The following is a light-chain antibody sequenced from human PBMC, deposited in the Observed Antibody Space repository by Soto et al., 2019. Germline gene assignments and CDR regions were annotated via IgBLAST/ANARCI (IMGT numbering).Light chain of an antibody. V-gene: IGKV3-11*01. CDR2: DAS. CDR3: QQRSNWPIT. Sequence: EILLTPSPGTLSLSSGERATLSCRASQGISRYLAWYQQKPGQAPRLLIYDASNRATGIPARFSGSGSGTDFTLTISSLEPEDFAVYYCQQRSNWPITFGQGTRLEIK. CDR1: QGISRY. J-gene: IGKJ5*01.